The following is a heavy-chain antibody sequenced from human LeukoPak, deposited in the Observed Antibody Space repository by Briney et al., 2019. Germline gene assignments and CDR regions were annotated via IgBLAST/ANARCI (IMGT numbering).Heavy chain of an antibody. V-gene: IGHV4-39*01. CDR1: GGSISSSSYY. J-gene: IGHJ4*02. D-gene: IGHD6-19*01. CDR3: ARQRSGWWDFDY. CDR2: IYYSGST. Sequence: SETLSLTCTVSGGSISSSSYYWGWIRQPPGKGLEWIGSIYYSGSTYYNPSLKSRVTISVDTSKNQFSLKLSSVTAADTAVYYCARQRSGWWDFDYWGQGTLVTVSS.